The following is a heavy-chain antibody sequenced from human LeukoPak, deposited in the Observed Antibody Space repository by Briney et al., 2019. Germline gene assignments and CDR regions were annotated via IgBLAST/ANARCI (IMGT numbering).Heavy chain of an antibody. J-gene: IGHJ6*02. V-gene: IGHV3-23*01. D-gene: IGHD3-9*01. CDR1: GFTFSSYA. CDR3: AKKDAYYDILTGYYIDGMDV. CDR2: ISGSGGST. Sequence: PGGSLRLSCAASGFTFSSYAMSWVRQAPGKGLEWVSAISGSGGSTYYADSVKGRFTISRDNSKNTLYPQMNSLRAEDTAVYYCAKKDAYYDILTGYYIDGMDVWGQGTTVTVSS.